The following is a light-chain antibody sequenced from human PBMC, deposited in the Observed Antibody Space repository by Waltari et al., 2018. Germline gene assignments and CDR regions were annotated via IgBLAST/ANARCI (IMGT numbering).Light chain of an antibody. Sequence: SYELTQPPSVSVSPGQTASITCSGDKLGDKYVCWYQQKPGQSPVVVIYQDNKRPSGIPGRFSGSNSGNTATLTISGTQAMDEADYYCQAWDSSNFYVFGTGTKVTVL. CDR2: QDN. CDR1: KLGDKY. J-gene: IGLJ1*01. V-gene: IGLV3-1*01. CDR3: QAWDSSNFYV.